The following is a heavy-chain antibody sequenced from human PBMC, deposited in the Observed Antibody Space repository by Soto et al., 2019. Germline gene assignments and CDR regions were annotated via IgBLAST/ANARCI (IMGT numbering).Heavy chain of an antibody. CDR2: IYYSGST. J-gene: IGHJ5*02. D-gene: IGHD2-15*01. CDR1: GCSISSYY. CDR3: ARHGRYCSCGSCYPATHWSVT. Sequence: PSETLSLTCSGSGCSISSYYWSWIRQPPGKGLEWICYIYYSGSTNYNPSLKSRGTISVDTSKNQFSLKLSSVTAADTAVYYCARHGRYCSCGSCYPATHWSVTWGQGTLVTVS. V-gene: IGHV4-59*08.